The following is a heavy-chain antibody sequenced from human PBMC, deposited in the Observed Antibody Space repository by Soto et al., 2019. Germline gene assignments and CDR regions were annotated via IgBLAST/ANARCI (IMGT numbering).Heavy chain of an antibody. J-gene: IGHJ3*02. V-gene: IGHV3-48*03. CDR2: ISSSGSSR. Sequence: EVQLVESGGGLVQPGGSLRLSCAASGFTFSTSQMTWVRQAPGKGLEWLSYISSSGSSRYYADSVKGRCTIARDNAKNSLYLQMNSLRVEDTAFYYCAREGSSDAYDIWGQGTKVTVSS. D-gene: IGHD3-10*01. CDR3: AREGSSDAYDI. CDR1: GFTFSTSQ.